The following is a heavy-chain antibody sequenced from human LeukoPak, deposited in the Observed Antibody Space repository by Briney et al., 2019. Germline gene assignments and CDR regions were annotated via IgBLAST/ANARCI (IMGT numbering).Heavy chain of an antibody. CDR2: IYSGGST. CDR1: GFTVSSNY. J-gene: IGHJ5*02. V-gene: IGHV3-66*01. Sequence: GGSLRLSCAASGFTVSSNYMSWVRQAPGKGLEWVSVIYSGGSTYYADSVKGRLTISRDNSKNTLYLQMNSLRAEDTAVYYCARVGFSNWWFDPWGQGTLVTVSS. D-gene: IGHD4-11*01. CDR3: ARVGFSNWWFDP.